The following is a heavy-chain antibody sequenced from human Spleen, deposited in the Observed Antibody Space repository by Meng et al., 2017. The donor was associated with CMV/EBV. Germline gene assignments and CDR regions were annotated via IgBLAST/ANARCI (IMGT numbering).Heavy chain of an antibody. J-gene: IGHJ4*02. Sequence: GGSLRLSCAASGFIFSNYSMNWVRQAPGKGLEWVSSIISSSSYIYYADSVKGRFTISRDNAKNSLYLQMNSLRAEDTAVYYCARASYYYYDSSGYYRIYYFDYWGQGTLVTVSS. CDR2: IISSSSYI. D-gene: IGHD3-22*01. CDR3: ARASYYYYDSSGYYRIYYFDY. CDR1: GFIFSNYS. V-gene: IGHV3-21*01.